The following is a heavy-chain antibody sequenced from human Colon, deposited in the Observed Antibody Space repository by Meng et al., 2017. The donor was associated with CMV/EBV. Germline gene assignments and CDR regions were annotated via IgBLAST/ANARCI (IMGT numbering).Heavy chain of an antibody. Sequence: GGSLRLSCAASGFTFGNFWMNWVRQAPGRGLEWAANIKPDGSAEYYVDSVKGRFTISRDNPKNSLYLQMNSLKDEDTAVYYCLGGHYTGSWGQGTLVTVSS. CDR1: GFTFGNFW. CDR2: IKPDGSAE. J-gene: IGHJ5*02. V-gene: IGHV3-7*01. D-gene: IGHD3-3*01. CDR3: LGGHYTGS.